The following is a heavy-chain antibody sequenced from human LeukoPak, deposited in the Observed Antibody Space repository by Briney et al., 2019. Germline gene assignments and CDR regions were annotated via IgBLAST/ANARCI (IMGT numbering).Heavy chain of an antibody. D-gene: IGHD6-13*01. J-gene: IGHJ1*01. CDR1: GCTFSSDA. Sequence: PGGSLRLSCAASGCTFSSDAMNWVRQAPPKGLDWVSAISGSGGSTYYADSVTGQFTISRDNSQDTLYLQLNSLRAEDTAVYYCAKSRGRSFVLDMYFQHWGQGTLVSVSS. V-gene: IGHV3-23*01. CDR2: ISGSGGST. CDR3: AKSRGRSFVLDMYFQH.